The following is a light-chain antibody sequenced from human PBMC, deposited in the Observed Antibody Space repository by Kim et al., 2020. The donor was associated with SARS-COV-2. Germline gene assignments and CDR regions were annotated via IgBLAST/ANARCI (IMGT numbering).Light chain of an antibody. CDR2: GAS. CDR1: HAIRND. J-gene: IGKJ1*01. Sequence: ASVGDRVTITCRVSHAIRNDLGWYQQKPGKAPKCLIYGASILQSGIPSRFSGSGSGTEFTLTISILQPEDLATYFCVQQSGHPRTFGLGTKVDI. CDR3: VQQSGHPRT. V-gene: IGKV1-17*01.